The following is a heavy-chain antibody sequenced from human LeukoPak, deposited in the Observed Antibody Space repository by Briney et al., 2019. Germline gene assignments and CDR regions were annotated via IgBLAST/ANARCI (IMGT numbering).Heavy chain of an antibody. CDR2: IYYSGST. J-gene: IGHJ5*02. CDR1: GGSISSSSYY. Sequence: SETLSLTCTVSGGSISSSSYYWGWIRQPPGKGLEWIGSIYYSGSTYYNPSLKSRVTISVDTSKNQFSLKLSSVTAADTAVYYCARESRRTIFGVGEYNWFDPWGQGTLVTVSS. V-gene: IGHV4-39*07. D-gene: IGHD3-3*01. CDR3: ARESRRTIFGVGEYNWFDP.